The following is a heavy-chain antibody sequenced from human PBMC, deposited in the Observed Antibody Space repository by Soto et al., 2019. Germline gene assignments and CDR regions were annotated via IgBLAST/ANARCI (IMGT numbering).Heavy chain of an antibody. CDR1: GGSFSSSTYY. CDR3: ASAPGFNLFDS. V-gene: IGHV4-39*01. D-gene: IGHD7-27*01. J-gene: IGHJ4*02. CDR2: IFHSGST. Sequence: QLQLQESGPRLVKPAETLSLTCIVSGGSFSSSTYYGGWIRQPPGKGLEWIGSIFHSGSTYYNPSLKSRVTLSVDTSKNRFYLMLSSVTAADTAVYYCASAPGFNLFDSWGQGTLVTVSS.